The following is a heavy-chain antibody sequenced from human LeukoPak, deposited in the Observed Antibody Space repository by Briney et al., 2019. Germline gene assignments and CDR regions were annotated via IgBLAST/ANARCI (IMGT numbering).Heavy chain of an antibody. Sequence: SETLSLTCTVSGASISSSYCTWIRQPAGEGLEWIRRISTGGSTTYNPSFKSRVTMSVDTSKNQFSLNLISVTATDTAVYYCARDQTYYVSSGYYYVTYFHHWGQGILVTVSS. CDR2: ISTGGST. J-gene: IGHJ1*01. CDR3: ARDQTYYVSSGYYYVTYFHH. D-gene: IGHD3-22*01. CDR1: GASISSSY. V-gene: IGHV4-4*07.